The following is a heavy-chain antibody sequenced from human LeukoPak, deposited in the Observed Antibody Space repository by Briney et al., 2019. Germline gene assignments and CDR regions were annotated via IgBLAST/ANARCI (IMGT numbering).Heavy chain of an antibody. V-gene: IGHV3-30*18. CDR3: AEMAGDDAFDI. CDR1: GFTFNTYG. CDR2: ISYDGSNK. Sequence: PGRSLRLSCAASGFTFNTYGMHWVRQAPGKGLEGVAVISYDGSNKYYADSVKGRFTISRDNSKNTLYLQMNSLRVEDTAVYYCAEMAGDDAFDIWGQGTMVTVSS. J-gene: IGHJ3*02. D-gene: IGHD1-26*01.